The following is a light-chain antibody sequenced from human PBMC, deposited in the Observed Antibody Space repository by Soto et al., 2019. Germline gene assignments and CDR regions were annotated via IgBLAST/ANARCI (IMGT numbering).Light chain of an antibody. CDR2: GAS. CDR1: QSVSSSF. Sequence: EIVLTQSPGTLSLSPGERATLSCRASQSVSSSFLAWYQQKPGQAPRLLIYGASRRAPGIPDTFSGSGSGTDFTLTISRLEPEDFAVYYCQHYGSSSLSFGGGPKVEI. V-gene: IGKV3-20*01. J-gene: IGKJ4*01. CDR3: QHYGSSSLS.